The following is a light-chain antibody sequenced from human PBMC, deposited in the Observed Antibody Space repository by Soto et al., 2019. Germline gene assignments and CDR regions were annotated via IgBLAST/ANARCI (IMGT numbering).Light chain of an antibody. J-gene: IGKJ1*01. CDR2: GAS. CDR1: QSVSSNY. CDR3: QQYNSYS. V-gene: IGKV3-20*01. Sequence: DIVITQSPATLSVSPGERATLSCRASQSVSSNYLAWYQQKPGQAPRLLIYGASSRATGIPDRFSGSGSGTDFTLTISRLEPEDFATYYCQQYNSYSFGQGTKVDIK.